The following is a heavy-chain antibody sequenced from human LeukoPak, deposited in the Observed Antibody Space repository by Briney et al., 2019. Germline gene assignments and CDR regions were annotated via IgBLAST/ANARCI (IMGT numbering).Heavy chain of an antibody. D-gene: IGHD6-19*01. CDR1: GFTFSSYY. Sequence: GGSLRLSCAASGFTFSSYYMSWVRQAPGKGLEWVANIKQDGSEKYYVDSVKGRFTTSRDNSKNTLYLQMTSLRVEDTAVYFCVSQRDHRVAVAGSFDNWGQGTLISVSP. V-gene: IGHV3-7*03. CDR3: VSQRDHRVAVAGSFDN. CDR2: IKQDGSEK. J-gene: IGHJ4*02.